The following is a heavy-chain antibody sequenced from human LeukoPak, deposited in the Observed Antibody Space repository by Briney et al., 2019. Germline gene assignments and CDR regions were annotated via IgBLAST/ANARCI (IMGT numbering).Heavy chain of an antibody. CDR1: GFTFSNYW. J-gene: IGHJ4*02. V-gene: IGHV3-7*01. CDR3: ARAATTGTTDY. Sequence: PGGSLRLSCVASGFTFSNYWMSWVRQVPGKGLEWVANINQDGGETYYVDSVQGRFTISRDNAKNSLYPQMNSLRAEDTALYSCARAATTGTTDYWGQGTLLTVSS. D-gene: IGHD1-1*01. CDR2: INQDGGET.